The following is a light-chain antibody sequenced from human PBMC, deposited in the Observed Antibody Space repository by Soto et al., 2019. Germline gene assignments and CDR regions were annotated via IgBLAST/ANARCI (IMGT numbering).Light chain of an antibody. CDR1: QDVSNY. Sequence: DIQMTQSPSSLSASVGDRVTITCQASQDVSNYLNWYQQKLGKAPKLLIYDASNLETGVPSRFSGSGSGTDFTLSISSLQPEDFATYYCQQSFSYPRTFGQGTKVDIK. CDR3: QQSFSYPRT. CDR2: DAS. V-gene: IGKV1-39*01. J-gene: IGKJ1*01.